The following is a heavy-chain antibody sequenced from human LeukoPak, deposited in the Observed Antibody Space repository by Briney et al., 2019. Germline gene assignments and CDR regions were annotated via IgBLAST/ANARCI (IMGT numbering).Heavy chain of an antibody. V-gene: IGHV3-48*01. Sequence: PGGSLRLSCAASGYTFSGYSMNWFRQAPGRGREWVSYISSTSTTIYYKDSVKGRFTISRDNAKNSLYLHMTSLRFEDMAVYYCVRNDGDDAFDIWGQGTMVTVSS. CDR3: VRNDGDDAFDI. CDR1: GYTFSGYS. CDR2: ISSTSTTI. D-gene: IGHD4-17*01. J-gene: IGHJ3*02.